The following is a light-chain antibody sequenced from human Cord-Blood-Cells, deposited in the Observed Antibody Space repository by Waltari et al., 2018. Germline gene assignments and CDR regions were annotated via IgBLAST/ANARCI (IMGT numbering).Light chain of an antibody. J-gene: IGLJ1*01. Sequence: QSALTQPPSASGSPGQSVTISCTGTSSDVGGYNYVPWYQQHPGNAPKLMIYDVSKRPAGAPGRSAGTKAGNAASLTVSGHQAEDEADYYCSSYAGSNNYVFGTGTKVTVL. V-gene: IGLV2-8*01. CDR1: SSDVGGYNY. CDR3: SSYAGSNNYV. CDR2: DVS.